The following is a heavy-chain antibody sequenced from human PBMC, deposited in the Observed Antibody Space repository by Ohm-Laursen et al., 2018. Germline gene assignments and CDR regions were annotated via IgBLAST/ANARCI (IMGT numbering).Heavy chain of an antibody. CDR3: VKGWVPAAVTYYSHYGMDV. CDR1: GFTFNIYA. CDR2: ISSSGGTSSGAGT. Sequence: LRLSCAASGFTFNIYAMTWVRQAPGKGLKWVSVISSSGGTSSGAGTYYADSVKGRFTISRDNSKNTLYLQMHSLRAEDTAVYYCVKGWVPAAVTYYSHYGMDVWGQGTTVTVSS. V-gene: IGHV3-23*01. J-gene: IGHJ6*02. D-gene: IGHD2-2*01.